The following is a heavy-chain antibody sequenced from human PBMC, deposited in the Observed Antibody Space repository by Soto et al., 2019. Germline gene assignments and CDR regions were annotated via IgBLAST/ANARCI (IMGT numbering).Heavy chain of an antibody. V-gene: IGHV2-5*02. Sequence: SGPTLVNPTQTLTLTCTFSGFSLSTSGVGVGWIRQPPGKALEWLALIYWDDDKRYSPSLKSRLTITKDTSKNQVVLTMTNMDPVDTATYYCAHSWYYYGSGSYYPFDPWGQGTLVTVSS. CDR3: AHSWYYYGSGSYYPFDP. CDR2: IYWDDDK. CDR1: GFSLSTSGVG. J-gene: IGHJ5*02. D-gene: IGHD3-10*01.